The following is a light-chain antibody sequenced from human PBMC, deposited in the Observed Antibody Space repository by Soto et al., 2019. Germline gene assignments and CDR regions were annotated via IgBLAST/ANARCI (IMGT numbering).Light chain of an antibody. CDR1: LDISNF. V-gene: IGKV1-9*01. CDR2: AAS. Sequence: DIQLTQSPSFLSASVGDRVTITCRASLDISNFLAWYPQKPGKAPKVLIYAASTLHPGVPSRFSGSGSGTVFTLTINGLQPDDFATYYCQQLNSYPSTFGPGTKVD. CDR3: QQLNSYPST. J-gene: IGKJ3*01.